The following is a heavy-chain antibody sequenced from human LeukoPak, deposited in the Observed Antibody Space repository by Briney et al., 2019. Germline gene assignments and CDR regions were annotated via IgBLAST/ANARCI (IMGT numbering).Heavy chain of an antibody. V-gene: IGHV1-69*13. CDR3: VRDGSYYDSSGYYYLY. CDR2: ITPMFGTA. J-gene: IGHJ4*02. CDR1: GGTFSSYA. Sequence: ASVKVSCKASGGTFSSYAISWVRQAPGQGLEWMGGITPMFGTANYAQKFQGRVTITADESTSTAHMELSSLRSEDTAVYYCVRDGSYYDSSGYYYLYWGQGTLVTVSS. D-gene: IGHD3-22*01.